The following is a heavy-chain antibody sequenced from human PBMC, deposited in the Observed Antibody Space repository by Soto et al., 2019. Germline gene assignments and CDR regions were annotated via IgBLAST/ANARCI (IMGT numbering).Heavy chain of an antibody. V-gene: IGHV1-8*02. J-gene: IGHJ4*02. CDR1: GYTFTSYG. CDR2: MNPNSGNT. Sequence: ASVKVSCKASGYTFTSYGISWVRQAPGQGLEWMGWMNPNSGNTGYAQKFQGRVTMTRNTSISTAYMELSSLRSEDTAVYYCARAWNYVDYWGQGTLVTVSS. D-gene: IGHD1-1*01. CDR3: ARAWNYVDY.